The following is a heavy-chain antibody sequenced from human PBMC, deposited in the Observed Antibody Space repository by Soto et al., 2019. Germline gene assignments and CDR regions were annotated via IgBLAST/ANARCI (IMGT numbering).Heavy chain of an antibody. Sequence: VQLVESGGGVVQPGRSLRLSCAASGFTFSSYGMHWVRQAPGKGLEWVAVIWYDGSNKYYADSVKGRFTISRDNSKNTLYLQMNSLRAEDTAVYYCAREKTGYYMDVWGKGTTVTVSS. CDR1: GFTFSSYG. J-gene: IGHJ6*03. CDR2: IWYDGSNK. CDR3: AREKTGYYMDV. V-gene: IGHV3-33*01.